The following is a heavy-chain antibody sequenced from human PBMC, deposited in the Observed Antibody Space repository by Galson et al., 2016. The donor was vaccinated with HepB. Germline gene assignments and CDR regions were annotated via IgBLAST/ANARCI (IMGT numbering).Heavy chain of an antibody. J-gene: IGHJ4*02. CDR1: GDSISTYY. V-gene: IGHV4-59*01. CDR3: ARAHCSGGSCFFVDY. D-gene: IGHD2-15*01. CDR2: IFHTGSS. Sequence: SETLSLTCTVSGDSISTYYWSWIRQPPGKGLEWIGYIFHTGSSDYNPSLKSRVSMSVDTSKNQVSVKLRSVAAADTAVYYCARAHCSGGSCFFVDYWGQGILVTVSP.